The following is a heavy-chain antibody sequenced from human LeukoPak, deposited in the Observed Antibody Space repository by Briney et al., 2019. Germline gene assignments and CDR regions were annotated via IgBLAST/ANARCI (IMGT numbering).Heavy chain of an antibody. CDR2: IKQDGSEK. J-gene: IGHJ4*02. D-gene: IGHD3-10*02. Sequence: PGGSLRLSCAASGFTFSSYLMSWVRQAPGKGLEWVANIKQDGSEKYYVDSVKGRFTISRDNAKNSLYLQMNSLRAEDTAVYYCARDLFGYDYFDYWGQGTLVTVSS. V-gene: IGHV3-7*05. CDR1: GFTFSSYL. CDR3: ARDLFGYDYFDY.